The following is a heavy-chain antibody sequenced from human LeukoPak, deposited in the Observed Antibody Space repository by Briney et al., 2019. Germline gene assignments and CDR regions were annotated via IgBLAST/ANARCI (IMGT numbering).Heavy chain of an antibody. CDR2: ISYDGSNK. V-gene: IGHV3-30*04. CDR1: GFTFSSYA. D-gene: IGHD3-10*01. J-gene: IGHJ6*03. Sequence: GGSLRLSCAASGFTFSSYAMHWVRQAPGKGLEWVAVISYDGSNKYYADSVKGRFTISRDNAKNSLYPQVNSLRAEDTALYYCARGYGSGSYYNYMDVWGKGTTVTVSS. CDR3: ARGYGSGSYYNYMDV.